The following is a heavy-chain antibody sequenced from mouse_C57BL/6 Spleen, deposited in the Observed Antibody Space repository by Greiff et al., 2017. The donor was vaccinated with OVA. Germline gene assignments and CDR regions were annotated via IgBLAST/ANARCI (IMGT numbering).Heavy chain of an antibody. CDR2: ISNLAYSI. CDR3: ARQGDDYDVSYAMDY. CDR1: GFTFSDYG. D-gene: IGHD2-4*01. V-gene: IGHV5-15*01. J-gene: IGHJ4*01. Sequence: EVKLMESGGGLVQPGGSLKLSCAASGFTFSDYGMAWVRQAPRKGLEWVAFISNLAYSIYYADTVTGRFTISRENAKNTLCLEVSRRRSEETAMYYCARQGDDYDVSYAMDYWGQGTSVTVSA.